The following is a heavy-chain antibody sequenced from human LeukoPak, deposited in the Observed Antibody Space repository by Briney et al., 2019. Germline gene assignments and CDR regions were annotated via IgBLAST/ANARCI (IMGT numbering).Heavy chain of an antibody. CDR3: ARDHQLYGSPWDWFDP. CDR1: GGSISSYY. CDR2: IYSTGST. Sequence: PSETLSLTCTVSGGSISSYYWSWIRQSAGKGLEWIGRIYSTGSTNYNPSLKSRVTMSVDTSKNQFSLRLSSVTAADTAVYYCARDHQLYGSPWDWFDPWGQGKLVTVSS. J-gene: IGHJ5*02. D-gene: IGHD3-10*01. V-gene: IGHV4-4*07.